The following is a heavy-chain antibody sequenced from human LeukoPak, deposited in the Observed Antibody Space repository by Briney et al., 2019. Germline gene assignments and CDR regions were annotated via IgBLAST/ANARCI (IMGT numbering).Heavy chain of an antibody. V-gene: IGHV1-46*01. D-gene: IGHD1-26*01. CDR3: ARGEYGMDV. CDR2: INPSGGST. CDR1: GYTLTELS. Sequence: ASVKVSCKVSGYTLTELSMHWVRQAPGQGLEWMGIINPSGGSTSYAQKFQGRVTMTRDTSTSTVYMELSSLRSEDTAVYYCARGEYGMDVWGQGTTVTVSS. J-gene: IGHJ6*02.